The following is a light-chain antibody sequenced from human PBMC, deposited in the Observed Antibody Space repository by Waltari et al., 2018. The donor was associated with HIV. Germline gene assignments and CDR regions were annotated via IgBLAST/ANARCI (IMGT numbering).Light chain of an antibody. CDR3: GTWDSSLSGVV. CDR2: DNN. CDR1: SSNIGKNF. V-gene: IGLV1-51*01. J-gene: IGLJ2*01. Sequence: QSVLTQPPSVSAAPGQKVTLSCSGSSSNIGKNFVSWYKQRPGAAPKPLIYDNNKRPSGIPDRFSGSKSGTSATLGITGLQTGDEADYYCGTWDSSLSGVVFGGGTKLTVL.